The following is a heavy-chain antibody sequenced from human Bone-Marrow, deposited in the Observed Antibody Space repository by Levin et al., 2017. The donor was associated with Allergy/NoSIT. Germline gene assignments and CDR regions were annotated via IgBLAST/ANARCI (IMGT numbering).Heavy chain of an antibody. CDR3: ASSYGSGSYSPAHYYYYGMDV. CDR1: GGTFSSYA. CDR2: IIPIFGTA. V-gene: IGHV1-69*06. J-gene: IGHJ6*02. D-gene: IGHD3-10*01. Sequence: KISCKASGGTFSSYAISWVRQAPGQGLEWMGGIIPIFGTANYAQKFQGRVTITADKSTSTAYMELSSLRSEDTAVYYCASSYGSGSYSPAHYYYYGMDVWGQGTTVTVSS.